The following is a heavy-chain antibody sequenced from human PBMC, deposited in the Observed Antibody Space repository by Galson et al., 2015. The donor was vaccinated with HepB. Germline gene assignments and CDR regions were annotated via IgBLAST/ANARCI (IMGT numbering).Heavy chain of an antibody. CDR2: ISSSGKTS. CDR3: ARLKISYFENNGYHFDY. D-gene: IGHD3-22*01. CDR1: GFNFGDYY. Sequence: SCAASGFNFGDYYMSWIRQAPGKGPEWVSSISSSGKTSYYADSVKGRFTISRDNTKNSLYVQMDSLRAEDTAVYFCARLKISYFENNGYHFDYWGQGALITVSS. J-gene: IGHJ4*02. V-gene: IGHV3-11*01.